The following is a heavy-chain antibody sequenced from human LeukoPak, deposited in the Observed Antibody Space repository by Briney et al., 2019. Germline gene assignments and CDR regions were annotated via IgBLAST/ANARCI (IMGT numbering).Heavy chain of an antibody. D-gene: IGHD3-9*01. V-gene: IGHV3-21*01. CDR2: ISSSTTFI. Sequence: PGGSLRLSCAASGFSFSSLSMNWVRQAPGKGLEWVSSISSSTTFIDYADSVKGRFTISRDNAKNSLSLQLNSLRVEDTAVYYCARGHYDVLAASYKWTPDYWGQGTLVTVSS. J-gene: IGHJ4*02. CDR1: GFSFSSLS. CDR3: ARGHYDVLAASYKWTPDY.